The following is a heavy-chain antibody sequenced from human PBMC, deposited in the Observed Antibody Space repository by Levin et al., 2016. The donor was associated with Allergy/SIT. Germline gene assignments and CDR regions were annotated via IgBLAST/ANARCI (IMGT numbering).Heavy chain of an antibody. J-gene: IGHJ4*02. CDR2: ISYDGSNK. Sequence: WIRQPPGKGLEWVAVISYDGSNKYYADSVKGRFTISRDNSKNTLYLQMNSLRAEDTAVYYCAKVSRGRWGQGTLVTVSS. CDR3: AKVSRGR. V-gene: IGHV3-30*18. D-gene: IGHD1-26*01.